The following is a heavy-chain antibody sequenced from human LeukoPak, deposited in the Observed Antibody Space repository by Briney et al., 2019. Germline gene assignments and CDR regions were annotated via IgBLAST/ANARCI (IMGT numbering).Heavy chain of an antibody. V-gene: IGHV4-59*08. CDR2: IYYSGST. CDR1: GGSISNYY. J-gene: IGHJ6*03. CDR3: ARHLQNSYYYYTDV. Sequence: SETLSLTCTVSGGSISNYYWSWIRQPPGKGLEWIGYIYYSGSTSYNPSLKSRLTISVDTSKNQFSLKLSSVTAADTAVYYCARHLQNSYYYYTDVWGTGTTVTVSS. D-gene: IGHD1-7*01.